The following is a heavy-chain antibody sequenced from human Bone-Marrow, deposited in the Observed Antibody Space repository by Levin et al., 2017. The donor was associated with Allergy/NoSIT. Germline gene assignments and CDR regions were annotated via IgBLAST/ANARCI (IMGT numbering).Heavy chain of an antibody. D-gene: IGHD3-22*01. V-gene: IGHV1-69*13. J-gene: IGHJ6*02. CDR3: ARTRVYDARGTDDWIYFAMDV. Sequence: ASVKVSCKTSGGSFGNYAITWVRQAPGQGPEWMAGIIPLYEITDYAQKFQGRVTVTADESTSTAYMEVTSLRSEDTAVYYCARTRVYDARGTDDWIYFAMDVWGQGTTVTVSS. CDR1: GGSFGNYA. CDR2: IIPLYEIT.